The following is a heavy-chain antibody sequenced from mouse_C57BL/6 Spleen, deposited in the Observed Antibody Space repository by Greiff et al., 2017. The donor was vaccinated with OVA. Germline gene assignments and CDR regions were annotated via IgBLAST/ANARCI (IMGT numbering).Heavy chain of an antibody. CDR2: IDPSDSYT. J-gene: IGHJ4*01. D-gene: IGHD1-1*01. CDR3: AGITTVVGEAMDY. V-gene: IGHV1-59*01. Sequence: QVQLQQPGAELVRPGTSVKLSCKASGYTFTSYWMHWVKQRPGQGLEWIGVIDPSDSYTNYNQKFKGKATLTVDTSSSTAYMQLSSLTSEDSAVYYCAGITTVVGEAMDYWGQGTSVTVSS. CDR1: GYTFTSYW.